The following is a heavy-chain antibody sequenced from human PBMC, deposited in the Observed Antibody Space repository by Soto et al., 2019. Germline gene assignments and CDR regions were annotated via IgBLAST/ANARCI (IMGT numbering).Heavy chain of an antibody. J-gene: IGHJ4*02. CDR2: IHPGDSDP. CDR3: ARVYNGGGSIHPYFFDS. CDR1: GYRFPTYW. D-gene: IGHD3-10*01. Sequence: GESLKISCKGSGYRFPTYWIGWVRQMPGKGLEWMGSIHPGDSDPRYSPSFQGQVTISADKSISTAYLQWSTLKASDTAMYYCARVYNGGGSIHPYFFDSWGQGTLVTVSS. V-gene: IGHV5-51*01.